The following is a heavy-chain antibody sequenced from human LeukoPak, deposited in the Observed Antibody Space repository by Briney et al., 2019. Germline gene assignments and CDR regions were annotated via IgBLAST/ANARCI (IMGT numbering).Heavy chain of an antibody. CDR3: ARDRILYGYNWFDP. CDR2: IYYSGST. Sequence: SETLSLTCTVSDGSISSSSYYWGWIRQPPGKGLEWIGSIYYSGSTYYNPSLKSRVTISVDTSKNQFSLKLSSVTAADTAVYYCARDRILYGYNWFDPWGQGTLVTVSS. V-gene: IGHV4-39*07. D-gene: IGHD2-21*01. CDR1: DGSISSSSYY. J-gene: IGHJ5*02.